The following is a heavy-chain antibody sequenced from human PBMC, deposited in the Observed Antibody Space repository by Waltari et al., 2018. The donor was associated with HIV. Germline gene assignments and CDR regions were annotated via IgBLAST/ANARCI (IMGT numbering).Heavy chain of an antibody. D-gene: IGHD3-22*01. CDR3: ARARFWYSYDYGAFHPFDL. Sequence: QVQLVESGGGVVQPGRSLRLSCAASGFTFRDYTFHWARQAPGKGLEWVAVISHDGNYQYYADSVKGRFTISRDSSKDTLFLHISSLRAEDTAVFYCARARFWYSYDYGAFHPFDLWGQGTLVTVSS. CDR1: GFTFRDYT. J-gene: IGHJ4*02. CDR2: ISHDGNYQ. V-gene: IGHV3-30*15.